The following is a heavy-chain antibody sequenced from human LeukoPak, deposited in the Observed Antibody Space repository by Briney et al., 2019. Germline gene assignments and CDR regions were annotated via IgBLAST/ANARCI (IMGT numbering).Heavy chain of an antibody. CDR2: ISSDESIT. D-gene: IGHD6-19*01. J-gene: IGHJ4*02. CDR1: GFTFSNYW. V-gene: IGHV3-74*01. CDR3: ARVSLSSGCLSN. Sequence: PGGALRLSCAASGFTFSNYWMHWVRQAPGEGLGWVSRISSDESITSYADSVKGRFTISRDNAKNTLFLQMNGLRAEDTAVYYCARVSLSSGCLSNWGQGTLVTVSS.